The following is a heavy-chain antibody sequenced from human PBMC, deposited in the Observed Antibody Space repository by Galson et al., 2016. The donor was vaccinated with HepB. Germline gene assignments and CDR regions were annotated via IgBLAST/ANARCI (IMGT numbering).Heavy chain of an antibody. V-gene: IGHV1-69*06. Sequence: SVKVSCKASGGTFTKYALNWVRQAPGQGLEWMGGIIPIFGTANYAQKFQGRVSISADKSTSTANMELSSLRSEDTAVYYCARDLGPVEDGNYILNAFDIWGQGTMVTVSS. D-gene: IGHD3-22*01. CDR1: GGTFTKYA. CDR3: ARDLGPVEDGNYILNAFDI. J-gene: IGHJ3*02. CDR2: IIPIFGTA.